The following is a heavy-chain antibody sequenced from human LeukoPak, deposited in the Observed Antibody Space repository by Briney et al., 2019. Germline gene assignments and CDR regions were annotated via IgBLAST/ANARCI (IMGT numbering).Heavy chain of an antibody. CDR1: GFNFDDYG. CDR2: INLSGTMT. J-gene: IGHJ3*02. CDR3: ARGAVVVIKKGAFDI. Sequence: GGSLRLSCAASGFNFDDYGMSWVRQGPGKGLEWVAGINLSGTMTGYGDSVKGRFTISRDNAKNSLYLQMNSLRAEDTAVYYCARGAVVVIKKGAFDIWGQGTMVTVSS. V-gene: IGHV3-20*04. D-gene: IGHD3-22*01.